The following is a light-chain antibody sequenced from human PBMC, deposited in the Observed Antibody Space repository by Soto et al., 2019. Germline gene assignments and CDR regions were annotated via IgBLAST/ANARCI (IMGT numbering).Light chain of an antibody. V-gene: IGKV3-20*01. Sequence: IVLTQSPGTLSLSPGERATLSCRASQSVSSAYVAWYQQKPGQAPRLLIYGASSRATGIPDRFSGSGSGTDFTLTISRLEPEDFALYYCQQYGSSSWTFGQGTKV. CDR1: QSVSSAY. J-gene: IGKJ1*01. CDR2: GAS. CDR3: QQYGSSSWT.